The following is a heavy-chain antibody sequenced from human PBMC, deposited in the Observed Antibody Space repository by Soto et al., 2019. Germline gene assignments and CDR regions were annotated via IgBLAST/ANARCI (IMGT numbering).Heavy chain of an antibody. J-gene: IGHJ6*02. CDR3: ARPRDYYYGMDV. D-gene: IGHD3-10*01. Sequence: QVQLVQSGAEVKKPGASVKISCNASGYTFTSYYMHWVRQAPGQGIEWMGIINPSGGSTTYAQKFQGRVTMTRDTSTSTVYMELSSLRSEDTAVYYCARPRDYYYGMDVWGQGTTVTVSS. CDR2: INPSGGST. V-gene: IGHV1-46*01. CDR1: GYTFTSYY.